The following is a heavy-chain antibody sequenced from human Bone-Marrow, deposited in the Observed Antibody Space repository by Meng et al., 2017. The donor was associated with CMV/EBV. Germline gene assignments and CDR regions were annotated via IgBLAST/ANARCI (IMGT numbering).Heavy chain of an antibody. CDR3: AIPRGIAARPWNWFDP. D-gene: IGHD6-6*01. CDR2: IYYSGST. V-gene: IGHV4-59*12. J-gene: IGHJ5*02. Sequence: SETLSLTCTVSGGSISSYYWSWIRQPPGKGLEWIGSIYYSGSTYYNPSLTSRVTISVGTSKNQFSLKLSSVTAADTAVYYCAIPRGIAARPWNWFDPWGQGTLVNVSS. CDR1: GGSISSYY.